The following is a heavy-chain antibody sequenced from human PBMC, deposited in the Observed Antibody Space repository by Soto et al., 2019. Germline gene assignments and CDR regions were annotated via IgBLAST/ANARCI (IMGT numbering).Heavy chain of an antibody. V-gene: IGHV1-69*08. Sequence: QVQLVQSGAEVKKPGSSVKVSCKASGGTFSSYTISWVRQAPGQGLEWMGRIIPILGIANYAQKFQGRVTITADKSTSTAYMELSSLRSEDTAVYYCARDRDGGETLNGFDPWGQGTLVTVSS. J-gene: IGHJ5*02. CDR2: IIPILGIA. CDR3: ARDRDGGETLNGFDP. D-gene: IGHD2-21*01. CDR1: GGTFSSYT.